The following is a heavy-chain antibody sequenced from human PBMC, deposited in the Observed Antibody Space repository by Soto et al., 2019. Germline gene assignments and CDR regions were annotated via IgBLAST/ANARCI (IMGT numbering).Heavy chain of an antibody. V-gene: IGHV3-23*01. D-gene: IGHD6-6*01. CDR2: ISGSGGST. Sequence: GGSLRLSCAASGFTFSSYAMSWVRQAPGKGLEWVSAISGSGGSTYYADSVKGRFTISRDNSKNTLYLQMNSLRAEDTAVYYCAKDERFVDSSSSDAFDIWGQGTMVTVSS. CDR1: GFTFSSYA. J-gene: IGHJ3*02. CDR3: AKDERFVDSSSSDAFDI.